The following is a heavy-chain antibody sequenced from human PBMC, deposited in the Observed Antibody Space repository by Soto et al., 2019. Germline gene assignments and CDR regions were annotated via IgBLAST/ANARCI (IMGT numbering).Heavy chain of an antibody. V-gene: IGHV1-3*01. D-gene: IGHD4-17*01. CDR3: ARDRRLHTGGFDP. J-gene: IGHJ5*02. CDR2: INAGNGNT. Sequence: ASVKVSCKASGYTFTSYAMHWVRQAPGQRLEWMGWINAGNGNTKYSQKFQGRVTITRDTSASTAYMELSSLRSEDTAVYYCARDRRLHTGGFDPWGQGTLVTVSS. CDR1: GYTFTSYA.